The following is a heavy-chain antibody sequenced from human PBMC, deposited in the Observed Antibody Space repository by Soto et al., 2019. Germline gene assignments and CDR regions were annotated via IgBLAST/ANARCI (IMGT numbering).Heavy chain of an antibody. CDR2: LSGSGGST. D-gene: IGHD3-10*01. J-gene: IGHJ4*02. CDR3: ARGFSAGKGSPPDY. V-gene: IGHV3-23*01. Sequence: GVSLRRPCAASGFCFNKYAMRWVRQAPGKGLEWVSGLSGSGGSTSSADSVKGRFAISRDNSRNTLYLQMNSLRDGDTAIYYCARGFSAGKGSPPDYWGQGTLVTVSS. CDR1: GFCFNKYA.